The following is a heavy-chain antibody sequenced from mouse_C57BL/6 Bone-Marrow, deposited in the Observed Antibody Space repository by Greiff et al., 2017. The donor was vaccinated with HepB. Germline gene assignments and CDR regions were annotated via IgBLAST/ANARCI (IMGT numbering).Heavy chain of an antibody. CDR3: ARYGY. J-gene: IGHJ3*01. CDR2: IDPSDSYT. V-gene: IGHV1-50*01. D-gene: IGHD1-1*01. Sequence: VQLQQPGAELVKPGASVKLSCKASGYTFTSYWMPWVKQRPGQGLEWIGEIDPSDSYTNYNQKFKGKATLTVDTSSSTAYMQLSSLTSEDSAVYYCARYGYWGQGTLVTVSA. CDR1: GYTFTSYW.